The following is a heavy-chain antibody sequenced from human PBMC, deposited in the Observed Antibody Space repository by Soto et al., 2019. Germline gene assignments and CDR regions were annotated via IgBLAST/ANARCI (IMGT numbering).Heavy chain of an antibody. D-gene: IGHD2-2*02. Sequence: ASVKVSCKASGYTFTSYGISWVRQAPGQGLEWMGWISAYNGNTNYAQRLQGRVTMTTDTSTSAAYMELRSLRSDDTAVYYCARFACSSTSCYTDRATYYYYGMDVWGQGTTVTVSS. V-gene: IGHV1-18*04. CDR3: ARFACSSTSCYTDRATYYYYGMDV. J-gene: IGHJ6*02. CDR2: ISAYNGNT. CDR1: GYTFTSYG.